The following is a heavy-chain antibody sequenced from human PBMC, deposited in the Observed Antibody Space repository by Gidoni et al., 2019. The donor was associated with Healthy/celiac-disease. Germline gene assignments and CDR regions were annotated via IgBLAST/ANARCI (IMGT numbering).Heavy chain of an antibody. J-gene: IGHJ4*02. CDR1: GFTFSSYA. Sequence: EVQLLESGGGLVQPGGSLRLSCAASGFTFSSYAMSWVRQAPGKGLEWVSAIRGSGGSTYYADSVKGRFTISRDNSKNTLYLQLNSLRAEDTAVYYCARRYDSSGYYSYWGQGTLVTVSS. D-gene: IGHD3-22*01. V-gene: IGHV3-23*01. CDR2: IRGSGGST. CDR3: ARRYDSSGYYSY.